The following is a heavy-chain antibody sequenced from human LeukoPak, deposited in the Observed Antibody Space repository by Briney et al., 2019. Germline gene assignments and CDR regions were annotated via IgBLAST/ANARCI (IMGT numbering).Heavy chain of an antibody. CDR2: ISSSSSYI. CDR3: ARAQPYDILTGYSDY. CDR1: GFTFSSYI. J-gene: IGHJ4*02. D-gene: IGHD3-9*01. Sequence: GGSLILSCAASGFTFSSYIMNWVRQAPGNGLEWVSSISSSSSYIYYADSVKGRFTISRDNAKTSLYLQMNSLRAEDTAVYYCARAQPYDILTGYSDYWGQGTLVTVSA. V-gene: IGHV3-21*01.